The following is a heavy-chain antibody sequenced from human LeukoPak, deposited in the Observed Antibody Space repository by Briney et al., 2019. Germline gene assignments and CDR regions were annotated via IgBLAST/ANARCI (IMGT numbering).Heavy chain of an antibody. CDR2: VIPIFGIA. V-gene: IGHV1-69*04. D-gene: IGHD6-19*01. CDR3: ARELRSIAVADYYFDY. Sequence: ASVKVSCKASGGTFSSYAISWVRQAPGQGLEWMGRVIPIFGIANYAQKFQGRVTITADKSTSTAYMELSSLRSEDTAVHYCARELRSIAVADYYFDYWGQGTLVTVSS. J-gene: IGHJ4*02. CDR1: GGTFSSYA.